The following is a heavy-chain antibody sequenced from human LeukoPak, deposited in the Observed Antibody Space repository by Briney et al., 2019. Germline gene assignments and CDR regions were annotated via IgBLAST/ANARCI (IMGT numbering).Heavy chain of an antibody. D-gene: IGHD5-18*01. V-gene: IGHV3-11*01. CDR1: RFTFPDQY. CDR3: ARDLGGYSYGYPPLDY. CDR2: ISSSGSTI. J-gene: IGHJ4*02. Sequence: GGCLTLSCAPSRFTFPDQYMRWHSQAPSKGLEWVSYISSSGSTIYYANSVKGRFTLSRDNVKNSLYLQMNSLRAEDTAVYYCARDLGGYSYGYPPLDYWGQGTLVTVSS.